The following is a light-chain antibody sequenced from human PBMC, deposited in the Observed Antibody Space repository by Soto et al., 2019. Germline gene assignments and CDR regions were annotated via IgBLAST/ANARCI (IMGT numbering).Light chain of an antibody. CDR2: DAS. V-gene: IGKV1-12*01. J-gene: IGKJ3*01. CDR1: QGISSW. CDR3: QQANSFPFT. Sequence: DIQMTQSPSSVSASVGDRVTITCRASQGISSWLDWFQQKPGKAPKLLIYDASSLQSGVPSRFSGSGSRTYFTLTISSLQPEDFATYYCQQANSFPFTFGPGTKVHIK.